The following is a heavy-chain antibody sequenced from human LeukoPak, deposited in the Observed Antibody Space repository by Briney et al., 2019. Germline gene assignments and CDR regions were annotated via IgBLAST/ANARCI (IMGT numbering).Heavy chain of an antibody. CDR1: GYTFTSYG. CDR3: ARDRGRNSGNNYDSSGYYDY. CDR2: ISAYNGNT. J-gene: IGHJ4*02. D-gene: IGHD3-22*01. V-gene: IGHV1-18*01. Sequence: GASVKVSCKASGYTFTSYGISWVRQAPGQGLEWMGWISAYNGNTNYAQKFQGRVTMTTETSTSTAYMELRSLRSDDTAVYYCARDRGRNSGNNYDSSGYYDYWGQGTLVTASS.